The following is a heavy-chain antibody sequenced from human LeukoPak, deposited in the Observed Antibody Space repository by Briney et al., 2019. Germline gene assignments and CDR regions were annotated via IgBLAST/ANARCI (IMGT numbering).Heavy chain of an antibody. D-gene: IGHD3-10*01. V-gene: IGHV3-7*03. J-gene: IGHJ4*02. CDR1: GFSFNSYW. CDR2: INQDGSEK. Sequence: PGGSLRLSCAASGFSFNSYWMSWVRQAPGKGLEWVANINQDGSEKYYVDSVKGRFTISRDNAKDSLYLQMNSLRAEDTAVYYCARAPSVTRGIREFDYWGQGTLVTVSS. CDR3: ARAPSVTRGIREFDY.